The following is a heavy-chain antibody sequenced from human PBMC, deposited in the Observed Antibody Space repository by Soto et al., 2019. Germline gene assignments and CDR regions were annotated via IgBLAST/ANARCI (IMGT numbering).Heavy chain of an antibody. CDR2: IYYSGST. CDR3: ARVRTWLYYYGSGSYYYYGMDV. V-gene: IGHV4-30-4*01. CDR1: GGSISSGDYY. Sequence: SETLSLTCTVSGGSISSGDYYWSWIRQPPGKGLEWIGYIYYSGSTYYNPSLKSRVTISVDTSKNQFSLKLSSVTAADTAVYYCARVRTWLYYYGSGSYYYYGMDVWGQGTTVTVSS. J-gene: IGHJ6*02. D-gene: IGHD3-10*01.